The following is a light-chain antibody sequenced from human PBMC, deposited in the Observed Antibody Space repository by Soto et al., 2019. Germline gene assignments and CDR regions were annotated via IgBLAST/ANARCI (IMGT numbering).Light chain of an antibody. CDR3: QQYNNWPRT. J-gene: IGKJ1*01. CDR1: QTISSW. Sequence: DIQMSQSPSTLSGSVADRVTITGRASQTISSWLAWYQQKPGKAPKLLIYKASTLKSGVPSRFSGSGSGTEFTLTISSLQSEDFAVYYCQQYNNWPRTFGQGTKVDI. V-gene: IGKV1-5*03. CDR2: KAS.